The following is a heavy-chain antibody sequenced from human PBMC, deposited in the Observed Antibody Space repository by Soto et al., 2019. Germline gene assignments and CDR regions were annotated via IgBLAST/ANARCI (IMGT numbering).Heavy chain of an antibody. Sequence: SETLSLTCTVSGGSISSSSYYWGWIRQPPGKGLEWIGSIYYSGSTYYNPSLKSRVTISVDTSKNQFSLKLSSVTAADTAVYYCASSEGYYDFWSGYGTLDYWGQGTLVTVSS. D-gene: IGHD3-3*01. CDR3: ASSEGYYDFWSGYGTLDY. CDR1: GGSISSSSYY. CDR2: IYYSGST. J-gene: IGHJ4*02. V-gene: IGHV4-39*01.